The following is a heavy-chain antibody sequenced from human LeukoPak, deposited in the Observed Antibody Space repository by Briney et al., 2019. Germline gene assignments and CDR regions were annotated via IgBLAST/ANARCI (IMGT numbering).Heavy chain of an antibody. V-gene: IGHV4-4*07. CDR1: GSSISSYY. Sequence: PSETLSLTCTVSGSSISSYYWSWIRQPAGKGQEWIGRIYTSGSTNYNPSLKSRVTMSVDTSKNQFSLKLSSVTAADTAVYYCARVNYSYGTLDYWGQGTLLTVSS. CDR2: IYTSGST. CDR3: ARVNYSYGTLDY. D-gene: IGHD5-18*01. J-gene: IGHJ4*02.